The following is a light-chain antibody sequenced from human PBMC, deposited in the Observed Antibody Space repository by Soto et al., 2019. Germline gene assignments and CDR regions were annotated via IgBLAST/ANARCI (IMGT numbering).Light chain of an antibody. CDR1: QSLLDSDDGNTY. CDR2: TLS. Sequence: EIVMTQTPLSLPVTPGEAASISCTSSQSLLDSDDGNTYLDGYLQKPGQSPQLLIPTLSDRASGVPDRFSGGGSDTDFTLKISRVEAGDVGIYYCMQRLEFPYTVGQGTKV. CDR3: MQRLEFPYT. J-gene: IGKJ2*01. V-gene: IGKV2-40*01.